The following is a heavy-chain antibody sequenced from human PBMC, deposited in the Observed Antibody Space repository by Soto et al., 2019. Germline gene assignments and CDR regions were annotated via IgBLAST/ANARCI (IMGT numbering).Heavy chain of an antibody. CDR1: GFTFSSYA. Sequence: QVQLVESGGGVVQPGRSLRLSCAASGFTFSSYAMHWVRQAPGKGLEWVAVISYDGSNKYYADSVKGRFTISRDNSKNTLYLQMNSLRAEDTAVYYCARDSPDYGGNSGVFDYWGQGTLVTVSS. V-gene: IGHV3-30-3*01. CDR3: ARDSPDYGGNSGVFDY. J-gene: IGHJ4*02. D-gene: IGHD4-17*01. CDR2: ISYDGSNK.